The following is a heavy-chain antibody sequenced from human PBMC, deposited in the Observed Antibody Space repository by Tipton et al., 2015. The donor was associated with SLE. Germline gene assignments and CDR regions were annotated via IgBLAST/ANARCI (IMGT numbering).Heavy chain of an antibody. CDR1: GGSFSGHY. J-gene: IGHJ3*02. CDR2: INHSGST. CDR3: ASPFGVVTYDAFDI. Sequence: LRLSCAVYGGSFSGHYWTWIRQPPGKGLEWIGEINHSGSTHYNPSLKSRVAISIEMSKNQLSLKLSSVTAADTAVYYCASPFGVVTYDAFDIWGQGTMVTVSS. D-gene: IGHD3-3*01. V-gene: IGHV4-34*01.